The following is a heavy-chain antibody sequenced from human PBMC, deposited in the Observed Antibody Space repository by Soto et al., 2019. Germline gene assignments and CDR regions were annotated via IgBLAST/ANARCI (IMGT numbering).Heavy chain of an antibody. V-gene: IGHV5-51*01. Sequence: GESLKISCKGSGYSFTSYWIGWVRQMPGKGLEWMGIIYPGDSDTSYSPSFQGQVTISADKSISTAYLQWSSLKASDTAMYYCARRPGIAAAGMVGNWFDPWGQGTLVTVSS. CDR2: IYPGDSDT. D-gene: IGHD6-13*01. J-gene: IGHJ5*02. CDR1: GYSFTSYW. CDR3: ARRPGIAAAGMVGNWFDP.